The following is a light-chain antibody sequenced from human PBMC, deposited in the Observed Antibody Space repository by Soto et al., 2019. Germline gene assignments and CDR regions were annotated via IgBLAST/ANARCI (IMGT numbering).Light chain of an antibody. V-gene: IGLV2-23*02. J-gene: IGLJ1*01. CDR3: CSYAGSSTYV. Sequence: QSPFTQPPTLSGSPGQSITLSCTGTSSVVGSYNLVSWYQQHPGKAPKLMIYEVSKRPSGVSNRFSGSKSGNTASLTISGLQAEDEADYYCCSYAGSSTYVFGTGTKVTVL. CDR2: EVS. CDR1: SSVVGSYNL.